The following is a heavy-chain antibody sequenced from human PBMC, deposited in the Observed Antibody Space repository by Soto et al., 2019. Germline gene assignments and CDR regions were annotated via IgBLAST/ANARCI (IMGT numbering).Heavy chain of an antibody. J-gene: IGHJ6*02. V-gene: IGHV4-61*03. CDR3: ARGPYYYYYGLDV. CDR2: IYYSGNT. Sequence: PSETLSLTCTVSGASISYGGFSWSWIRQPPGKGLEWIGYIYYSGNTNYNPSLKSRVIISIDTSKNHFFLKLSSVTAADTAVYYCARGPYYYYYGLDVWGQGTTVTVSS. CDR1: GASISYGGFS.